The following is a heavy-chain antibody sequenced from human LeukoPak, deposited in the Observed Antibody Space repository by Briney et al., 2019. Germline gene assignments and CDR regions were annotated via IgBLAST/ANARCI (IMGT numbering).Heavy chain of an antibody. J-gene: IGHJ1*01. D-gene: IGHD3-22*01. CDR1: GYTFTGYY. CDR2: INPNSGGT. V-gene: IGHV1-2*02. Sequence: GASVKVSCKASGYTFTGYYMHWVRQAPGQGLEWMGWINPNSGGTNYAQKFQGRVTMTRDTSISTAYMELSRLRSEDTAVYYCARGDWYYYDSSGYYGYFQHWGRGTLVTVSS. CDR3: ARGDWYYYDSSGYYGYFQH.